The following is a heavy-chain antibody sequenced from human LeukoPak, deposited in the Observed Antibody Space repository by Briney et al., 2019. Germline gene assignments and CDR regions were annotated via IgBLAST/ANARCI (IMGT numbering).Heavy chain of an antibody. J-gene: IGHJ5*02. Sequence: SETLSLTCTVSGGSISSYYWSWIRQPPGKGLEWIGYIYYSGSTNYNPSLKSRVTISVDTSKNQFSLMLSSVTAADTAVYYCARRFAITQQSPGYNWFDPGGQGTLVTVSS. CDR3: ARRFAITQQSPGYNWFDP. CDR1: GGSISSYY. V-gene: IGHV4-59*08. CDR2: IYYSGST. D-gene: IGHD5-24*01.